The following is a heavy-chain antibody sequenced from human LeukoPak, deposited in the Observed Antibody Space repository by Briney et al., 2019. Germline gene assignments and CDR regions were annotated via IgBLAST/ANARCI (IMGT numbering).Heavy chain of an antibody. J-gene: IGHJ4*02. CDR2: IIPIFGTA. CDR3: AGSPGGGYDFWSGYSHRYFDY. Sequence: GASVKVSCKASGGTFSSYAISWVRQAPGQGLEWMGGIIPIFGTANYAQKFQGRVTITADESTSTAYMELSSLRSEDTAVYYCAGSPGGGYDFWSGYSHRYFDYWGQGTLVTVSS. D-gene: IGHD3-3*01. V-gene: IGHV1-69*13. CDR1: GGTFSSYA.